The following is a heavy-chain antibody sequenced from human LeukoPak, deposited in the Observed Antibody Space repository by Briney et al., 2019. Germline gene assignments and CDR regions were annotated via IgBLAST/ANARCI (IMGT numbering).Heavy chain of an antibody. V-gene: IGHV3-30-3*01. CDR2: TSSDGNIK. CDR1: GFTFSSYA. Sequence: KSGGSXRLSCAASGFTFSSYAMHWVRQXPGKGLEWVAVTSSDGNIKYYADSVKGRFTISRDNSKNTLYLQMNSLRGEDTGVYYCARDPVPATARHFDYWGQGTLVTVSS. D-gene: IGHD1-1*01. CDR3: ARDPVPATARHFDY. J-gene: IGHJ4*02.